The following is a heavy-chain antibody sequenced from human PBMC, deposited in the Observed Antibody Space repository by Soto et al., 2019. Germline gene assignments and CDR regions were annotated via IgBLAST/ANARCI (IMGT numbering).Heavy chain of an antibody. V-gene: IGHV1-46*01. CDR3: ARDLRGYDFWSGTSPTYYYGMDV. CDR2: INPSGGST. Sequence: ASVKVSCKASGYTFTSYYMHWVRQAPGQGLEWMGIINPSGGSTSYAQKFQGRVTMTRDTSTSTVYMELSSLRSEDTAVYYCARDLRGYDFWSGTSPTYYYGMDVWGQGTTVTVSS. J-gene: IGHJ6*02. CDR1: GYTFTSYY. D-gene: IGHD3-3*01.